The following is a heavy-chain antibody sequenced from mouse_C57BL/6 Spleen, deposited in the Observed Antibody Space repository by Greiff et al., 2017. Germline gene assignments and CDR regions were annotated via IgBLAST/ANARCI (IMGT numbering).Heavy chain of an antibody. V-gene: IGHV1-55*01. CDR2: IYPGSGST. J-gene: IGHJ2*01. CDR1: GYTFTSYW. Sequence: QVQLQQPGAELVKPGASVKMSCKASGYTFTSYWITWVKQRPGQGLEWIGDIYPGSGSTNYNEKFKSKATLTADTSSSTAYMQLSSLTSEDSAVYYCAREGYYGSSYDFDYWGQGTTLTFSS. CDR3: AREGYYGSSYDFDY. D-gene: IGHD1-1*01.